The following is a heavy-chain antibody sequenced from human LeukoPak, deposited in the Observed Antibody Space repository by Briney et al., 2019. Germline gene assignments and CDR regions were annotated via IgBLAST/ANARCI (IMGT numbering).Heavy chain of an antibody. V-gene: IGHV4-34*01. CDR3: AKFSGYRDV. CDR2: INHSGST. D-gene: IGHD6-25*01. J-gene: IGHJ6*03. Sequence: PSETLSLTCAVYGGSFSGYYWSWIRQPPGKGLEWIGEINHSGSTNYHPSLKSRVTISVDTSKHQFSLKLSSVTPADAAVYYCAKFSGYRDVWGKGTTVTVSS. CDR1: GGSFSGYY.